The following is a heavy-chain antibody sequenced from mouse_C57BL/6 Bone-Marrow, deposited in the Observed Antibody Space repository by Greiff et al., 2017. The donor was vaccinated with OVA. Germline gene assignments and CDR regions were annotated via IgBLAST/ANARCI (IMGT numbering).Heavy chain of an antibody. V-gene: IGHV5-4*01. Sequence: EVQRVESGGGLVKPGGSLKLSCAASGFTFSSYAMSWVRQTPEKRLEWVATISDGSSYTYYPDNVKGRFTISRDNAKNNLYLQMSHLKSEDTAMYYCARDGLPYAMDYWGQGTSVTVSS. CDR2: ISDGSSYT. CDR1: GFTFSSYA. J-gene: IGHJ4*01. CDR3: ARDGLPYAMDY.